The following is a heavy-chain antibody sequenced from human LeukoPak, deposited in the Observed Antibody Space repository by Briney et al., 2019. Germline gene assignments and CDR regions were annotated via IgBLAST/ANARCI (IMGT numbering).Heavy chain of an antibody. CDR2: ISYDGSNK. Sequence: GGSLRLSCAASGFTFSSYAMHWVRQAPGKGLEWVAVISYDGSNKYYADSVKGRFTISRDNSKNTLYLQMNSLRAEDTAVYYCARPLSSLYSSSWYEHFQHWGQGTLVTVSS. D-gene: IGHD6-13*01. CDR3: ARPLSSLYSSSWYEHFQH. J-gene: IGHJ1*01. V-gene: IGHV3-30-3*01. CDR1: GFTFSSYA.